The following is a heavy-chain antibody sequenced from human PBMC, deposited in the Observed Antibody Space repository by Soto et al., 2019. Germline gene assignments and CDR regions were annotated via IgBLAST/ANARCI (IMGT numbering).Heavy chain of an antibody. D-gene: IGHD3-10*01. CDR1: GFTFSSYS. CDR3: ARDPEHGSGSYSDYYYGMDV. CDR2: ISSSSSYI. V-gene: IGHV3-21*01. Sequence: GSLRLSCAASGFTFSSYSMNWVRQAPGKGLEWVSSISSSSSYIYYADSVKGRFTISRDNAKNSLYLQMNSLRAEDTAVYYCARDPEHGSGSYSDYYYGMDVWGQGTTVTVSS. J-gene: IGHJ6*02.